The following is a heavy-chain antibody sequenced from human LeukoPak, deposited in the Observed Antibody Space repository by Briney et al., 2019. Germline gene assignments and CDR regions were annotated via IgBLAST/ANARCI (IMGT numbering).Heavy chain of an antibody. CDR1: GGSFSGDY. CDR3: AREFYCGGGCLSFDY. Sequence: SETLSLTCAVYGGSFSGDYWSWIRQPPGKGLEWIGEINHSGSTNYNPSLKSRVTISVDTSKNQFSLKLSSVTAADTAVYYCAREFYCGGGCLSFDYWGQGTLVTVSS. CDR2: INHSGST. D-gene: IGHD2-21*02. V-gene: IGHV4-34*01. J-gene: IGHJ4*02.